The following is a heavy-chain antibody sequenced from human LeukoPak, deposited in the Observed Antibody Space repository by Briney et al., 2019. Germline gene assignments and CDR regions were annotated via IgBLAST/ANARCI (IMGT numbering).Heavy chain of an antibody. D-gene: IGHD6-19*01. CDR1: GGSISSSTYY. V-gene: IGHV4-39*01. J-gene: IGHJ4*02. Sequence: SETLSLTCTVSGGSISSSTYYWGWIRQPPGKGLEWIATIYYSGSTYYNPSLESRVTISVDTSKNQFSLKLSSVTAADTAVYYCGRAVRFITVAGGTREFDYWGKGTLVTVSS. CDR3: GRAVRFITVAGGTREFDY. CDR2: IYYSGST.